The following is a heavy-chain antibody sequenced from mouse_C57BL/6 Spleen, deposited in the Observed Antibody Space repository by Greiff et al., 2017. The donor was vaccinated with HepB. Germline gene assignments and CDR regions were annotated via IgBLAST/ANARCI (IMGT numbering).Heavy chain of an antibody. CDR1: GYTFTSYW. Sequence: VHVKQSGTVLARPGASVKMSCKTSGYTFTSYWMHWVKQRPGQGLEWIGAIYPGNSDTSYNQKFKGKAKLTAVTSASTAYMELSSLTNEDSAVYYCTRESIYDGYSGFAYWGQGTLVTVSA. CDR2: IYPGNSDT. V-gene: IGHV1-5*01. D-gene: IGHD2-3*01. CDR3: TRESIYDGYSGFAY. J-gene: IGHJ3*01.